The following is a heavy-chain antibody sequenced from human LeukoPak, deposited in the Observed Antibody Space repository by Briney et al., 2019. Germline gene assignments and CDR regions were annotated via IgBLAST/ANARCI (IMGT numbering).Heavy chain of an antibody. CDR2: IYYSGSP. D-gene: IGHD1-26*01. CDR1: GGFISSSSYY. V-gene: IGHV4-39*07. Sequence: SETLSLTCTVSGGFISSSSYYWGWIRQPPGTGLEWIGSIYYSGSPYYNPSLKSRVTISVDTSKNQFSLKLTSVTAADTAVYYCAKTTHSIVGATSGSFDIWGQGTMVTVSS. J-gene: IGHJ3*02. CDR3: AKTTHSIVGATSGSFDI.